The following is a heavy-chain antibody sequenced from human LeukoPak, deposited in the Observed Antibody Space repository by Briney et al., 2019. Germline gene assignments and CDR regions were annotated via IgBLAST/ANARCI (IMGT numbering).Heavy chain of an antibody. J-gene: IGHJ4*02. CDR3: ARDLNLGQRRPALDY. D-gene: IGHD3-16*01. V-gene: IGHV3-7*01. CDR2: IKQDGSEK. Sequence: GGSLRLSCAASGFTFSSYWMSWVRQAPGKGLEWVANIKQDGSEKYYVDSVKGRFTISRDNAKNSLYLQMNSLRAEDTAVYYCARDLNLGQRRPALDYWGQGTLVTVSS. CDR1: GFTFSSYW.